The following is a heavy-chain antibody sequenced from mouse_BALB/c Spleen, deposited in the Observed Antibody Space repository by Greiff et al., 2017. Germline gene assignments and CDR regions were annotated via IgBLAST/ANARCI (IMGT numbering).Heavy chain of an antibody. CDR1: GYSITSGYS. J-gene: IGHJ2*01. D-gene: IGHD2-14*01. V-gene: IGHV3-1*02. CDR2: IHYSGST. Sequence: EVQLQQSGPDLVKPSQSLSLTCTVTGYSITSGYSWHWIRQFPGNKLEWMGYIHYSGSTNYNPSLKSRISITRDTSKNQFFLQLNSVTNEDTATYYCARDRYDEGYFDYWGQGTTRTVSS. CDR3: ARDRYDEGYFDY.